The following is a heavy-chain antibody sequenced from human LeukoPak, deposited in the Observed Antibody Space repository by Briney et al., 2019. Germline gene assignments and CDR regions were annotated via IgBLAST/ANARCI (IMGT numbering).Heavy chain of an antibody. CDR1: GGSFSGYY. V-gene: IGHV4-34*01. CDR3: ARGPQTYYYGSGSYFFDY. D-gene: IGHD3-10*01. J-gene: IGHJ4*02. CDR2: INHSGST. Sequence: PSETLSLTCAVYGGSFSGYYWNWIRQPPGKGLEWIGEINHSGSTNYNPSLKSRVTISVDTSKNQFSLKLSSVTAADTAVYYCARGPQTYYYGSGSYFFDYWGQGTLVTVSS.